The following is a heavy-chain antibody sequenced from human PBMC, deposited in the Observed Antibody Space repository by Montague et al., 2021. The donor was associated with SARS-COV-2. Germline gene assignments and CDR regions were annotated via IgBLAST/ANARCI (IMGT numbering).Heavy chain of an antibody. CDR2: IYYSGST. D-gene: IGHD5-12*01. J-gene: IGHJ4*02. V-gene: IGHV4-39*01. Sequence: SETLSLTCTVSGGSISSSSYYWGWIRQPPGKGLDWIGSIYYSGSTYYNPSLKIRVTISIDTSKNQLSLKLMTVTAADTAVYYCAIHERQWLRLYPYYFDYWGQGTLVTVSS. CDR3: AIHERQWLRLYPYYFDY. CDR1: GGSISSSSYY.